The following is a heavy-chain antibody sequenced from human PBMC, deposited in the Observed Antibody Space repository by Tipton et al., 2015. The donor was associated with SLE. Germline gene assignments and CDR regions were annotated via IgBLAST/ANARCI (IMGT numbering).Heavy chain of an antibody. CDR3: ARNYDFWSGYLDY. V-gene: IGHV4-39*07. CDR1: GGSISSSSYY. CDR2: IYYSGST. Sequence: TLSLTCTVSGGSISSSSYYWGWIRQPPGKGLEWIGSIYYSGSTYNNPSLKSRATISVDTSKNQFSLKLSSVTAADTAVYYCARNYDFWSGYLDYWGQGTLVTVSS. J-gene: IGHJ4*02. D-gene: IGHD3-3*01.